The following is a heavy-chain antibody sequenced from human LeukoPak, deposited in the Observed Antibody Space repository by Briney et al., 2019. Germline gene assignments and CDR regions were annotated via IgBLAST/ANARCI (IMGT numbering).Heavy chain of an antibody. D-gene: IGHD4/OR15-4a*01. J-gene: IGHJ4*02. CDR2: ISGSSNYI. CDR3: ARVSSVPTPRALDY. CDR1: GFSLSTYS. Sequence: GGSLRLSCAASGFSLSTYSMNWVRQAPGKGPEWVSSISGSSNYIFYTDSVKGRFTVPRDNAKNSLYLEMNSLRGEDTAVYYCARVSSVPTPRALDYWGQGTLVTVSS. V-gene: IGHV3-21*01.